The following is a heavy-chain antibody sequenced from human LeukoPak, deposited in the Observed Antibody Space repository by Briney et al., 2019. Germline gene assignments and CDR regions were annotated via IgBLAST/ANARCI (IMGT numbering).Heavy chain of an antibody. CDR3: ARGSVTKDPSDYFDY. J-gene: IGHJ4*02. V-gene: IGHV4-31*03. Sequence: SETLSLTCTVSGGSISSGGYYWSWIRQHPGKGLEWIGYIYYSGSTYYNPSLKSRVTISVDTSKNQFSLKLSSVTAADTAVYYCARGSVTKDPSDYFDYWGQGTLVTVSS. CDR1: GGSISSGGYY. CDR2: IYYSGST. D-gene: IGHD4-17*01.